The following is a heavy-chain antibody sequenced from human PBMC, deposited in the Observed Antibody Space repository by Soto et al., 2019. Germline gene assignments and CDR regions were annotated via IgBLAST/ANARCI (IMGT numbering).Heavy chain of an antibody. CDR3: ARDRQQRNYYYYGMDV. J-gene: IGHJ6*02. Sequence: SETLSLTXTVSGGSISSGDYYWSWIRQPPGKGLEWIGYIYYSGSTYYNPSLKSRVTISVGTSKNQFSLKLSSVTAADTAVYYRARDRQQRNYYYYGMDVWGQGTTVTVSS. CDR2: IYYSGST. CDR1: GGSISSGDYY. D-gene: IGHD6-13*01. V-gene: IGHV4-30-4*01.